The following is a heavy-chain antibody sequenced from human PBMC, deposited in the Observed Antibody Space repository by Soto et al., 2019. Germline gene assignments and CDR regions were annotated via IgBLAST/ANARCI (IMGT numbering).Heavy chain of an antibody. CDR1: GYPVTAYY. V-gene: IGHV1-2*02. Sequence: QLHLVQSGAVVKKPGASVTVSCSASGYPVTAYYMHWVRQAPGRGLEWMGGINPATGAAKYTQTFLGRVPMTRDTSTSTVFMELRGLPSQDPAVFSCARGGGVGVAGSAAFDMWGQGTLVTVSS. D-gene: IGHD3-3*01. CDR2: INPATGAA. CDR3: ARGGGVGVAGSAAFDM. J-gene: IGHJ3*02.